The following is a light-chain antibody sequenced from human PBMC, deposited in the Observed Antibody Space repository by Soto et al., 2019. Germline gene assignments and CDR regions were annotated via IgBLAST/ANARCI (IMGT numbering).Light chain of an antibody. Sequence: QSVLTQPPSVSGSPGQSVTISCTGTSSDVGSYNRVSWYQQPPGTAPKLMIYEVSNRPSGVPDRFSGSKSGNTASLTISGLQDEDESGYFCSSYTISSASVFGRGTKLTVL. V-gene: IGLV2-18*02. CDR1: SSDVGSYNR. CDR3: SSYTISSASV. CDR2: EVS. J-gene: IGLJ3*02.